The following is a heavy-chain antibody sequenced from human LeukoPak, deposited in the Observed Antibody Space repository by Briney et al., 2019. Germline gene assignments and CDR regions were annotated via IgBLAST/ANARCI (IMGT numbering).Heavy chain of an antibody. J-gene: IGHJ6*04. V-gene: IGHV4-34*01. Sequence: SETLSHTCAVYGGSFSGYYWSWIRQPPGKGLEWIGEINHSGSTNYNPSLKSRVTISVDTSKNQFSLKLSSVTAADTAVYYCAGGIAAGVDVWGKGTTVTVSS. CDR1: GGSFSGYY. CDR2: INHSGST. CDR3: AGGIAAGVDV. D-gene: IGHD6-13*01.